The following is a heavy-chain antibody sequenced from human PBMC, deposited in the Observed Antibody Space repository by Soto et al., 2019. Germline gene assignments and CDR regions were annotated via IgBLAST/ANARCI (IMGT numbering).Heavy chain of an antibody. V-gene: IGHV4-31*03. CDR2: IYYSGST. D-gene: IGHD3-10*01. CDR3: ARGPRGVIIIFDY. J-gene: IGHJ4*02. Sequence: PSETLSLTCTVSGGSISSGGYYWSWIRQHPGKGLEWIGYIYYSGSTYYKPSLKSRVTISVDTSKNQFSLKLSSVTAADTAVYYCARGPRGVIIIFDYWGQGALVTVSS. CDR1: GGSISSGGYY.